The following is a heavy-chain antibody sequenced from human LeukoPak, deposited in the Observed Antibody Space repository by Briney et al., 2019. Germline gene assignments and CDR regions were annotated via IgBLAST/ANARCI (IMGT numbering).Heavy chain of an antibody. J-gene: IGHJ4*02. CDR3: VKDVGGSYAFDY. Sequence: GGSLRLSCSASGFTFSRYAMHWVRQAPGKGLEYVSGINDNGGRTHYGDSVKGRFSISRDNSKNTLHLQMSTLRAEDTALYYCVKDVGGSYAFDYWGQGILVTVAS. CDR2: INDNGGRT. CDR1: GFTFSRYA. V-gene: IGHV3-64D*09. D-gene: IGHD1-26*01.